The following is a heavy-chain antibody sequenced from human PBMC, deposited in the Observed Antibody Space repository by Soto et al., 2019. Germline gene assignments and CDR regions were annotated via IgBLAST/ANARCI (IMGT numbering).Heavy chain of an antibody. Sequence: PGASLKISCKGSGYTFTNYWIGWVRQMPGKGPEWMGIIYPGDSDTNYNTSFQGQVTISADKSITTTYLQWSSLKASDTAIYYCAASIFYYGMDVWGQGTTVTVSS. J-gene: IGHJ6*02. CDR3: AASIFYYGMDV. CDR2: IYPGDSDT. CDR1: GYTFTNYW. V-gene: IGHV5-51*01.